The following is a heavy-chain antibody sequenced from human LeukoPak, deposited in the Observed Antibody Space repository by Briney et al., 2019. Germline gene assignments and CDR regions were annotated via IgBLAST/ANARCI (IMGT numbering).Heavy chain of an antibody. D-gene: IGHD3-3*01. J-gene: IGHJ6*02. CDR1: GFTFDDYT. Sequence: GGSLRLSCAASGFTFDDYTMHWVRQAPGKGLEWVSLISWDGGSTYYADSVKGRFTISRDNSKNSLYLQMNSLRTEDTALYYCAKGSPKDFYGMGVWGQGTTVTVSS. CDR3: AKGSPKDFYGMGV. CDR2: ISWDGGST. V-gene: IGHV3-43*01.